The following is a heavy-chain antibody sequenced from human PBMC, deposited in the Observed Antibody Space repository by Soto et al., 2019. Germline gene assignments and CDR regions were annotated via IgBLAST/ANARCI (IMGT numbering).Heavy chain of an antibody. J-gene: IGHJ6*02. CDR3: ARGTFLRYYYDSTTPSGNYYYGMDV. CDR1: GGTFSSYA. D-gene: IGHD3-22*01. V-gene: IGHV1-69*13. CDR2: IIPIFGTA. Sequence: SVKVSCKASGGTFSSYAISWVRQAPGQGLEWMGGIIPIFGTANYAQKFQGRVTITADESTSTAYMELSSLRSEDTAVYYCARGTFLRYYYDSTTPSGNYYYGMDVWGQGTTVTVSS.